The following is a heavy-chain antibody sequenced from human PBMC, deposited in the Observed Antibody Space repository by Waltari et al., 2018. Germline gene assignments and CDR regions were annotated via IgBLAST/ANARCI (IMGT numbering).Heavy chain of an antibody. CDR2: INHSGST. Sequence: QVQLQQWGAGLLKPSETLSLTCAVYGGSFSGYYWSWIRQPPGKGLEWIGEINHSGSTNYNPSLKSRVTISVDTSKNQFSLKLSSVTAADTAVYYCAVTAMVTSWNTGVYYYYGMDVWGQGTTVTVSS. CDR3: AVTAMVTSWNTGVYYYYGMDV. J-gene: IGHJ6*02. D-gene: IGHD5-18*01. CDR1: GGSFSGYY. V-gene: IGHV4-34*01.